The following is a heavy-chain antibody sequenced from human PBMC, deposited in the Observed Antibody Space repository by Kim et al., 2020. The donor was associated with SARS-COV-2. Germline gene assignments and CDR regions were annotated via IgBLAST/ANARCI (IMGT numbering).Heavy chain of an antibody. Sequence: SETLSLTCTVSGGSISSSSYYWGWIRQPPGKGLEWIGSIYYSGSTYYNPSLKSRVTISVDTSKNQFSLKLSSVTAADTAVYYCARLSVIAVAVQDYWGQGTLVTVSS. D-gene: IGHD6-19*01. CDR1: GGSISSSSYY. J-gene: IGHJ4*02. CDR2: IYYSGST. V-gene: IGHV4-39*01. CDR3: ARLSVIAVAVQDY.